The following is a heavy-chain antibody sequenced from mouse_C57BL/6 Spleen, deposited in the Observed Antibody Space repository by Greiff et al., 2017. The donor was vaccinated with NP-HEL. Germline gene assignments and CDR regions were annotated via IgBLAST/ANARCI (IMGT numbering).Heavy chain of an antibody. V-gene: IGHV2-9-1*01. Sequence: VQRVESGPGLVAPSQSLSITCTVSGFSLTSYAISWVRQPPGKGLEWLGVIWTGGGTNYNSALKSRLSISKDNSKSQVFLKMNSLQTDDTARYYCARNGAAQARVYFDYWGQGTTLTVSS. J-gene: IGHJ2*01. CDR1: GFSLTSYA. CDR3: ARNGAAQARVYFDY. CDR2: IWTGGGT. D-gene: IGHD3-2*02.